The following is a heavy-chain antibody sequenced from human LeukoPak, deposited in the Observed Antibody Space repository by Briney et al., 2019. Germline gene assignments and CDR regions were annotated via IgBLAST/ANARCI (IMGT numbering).Heavy chain of an antibody. CDR2: IIPIFGTA. D-gene: IGHD3-22*01. V-gene: IGHV1-69*05. CDR1: GGTFSSYA. CDR3: AREDSSGYYYVDY. Sequence: SVKVSCKASGGTFSSYAISWVRQAPGQGLEWMGRIIPIFGTADYAQKFQGRVTITTDESTSTAYMELSSLRSEDTAVYYCAREDSSGYYYVDYWGQGTLVTVSS. J-gene: IGHJ4*02.